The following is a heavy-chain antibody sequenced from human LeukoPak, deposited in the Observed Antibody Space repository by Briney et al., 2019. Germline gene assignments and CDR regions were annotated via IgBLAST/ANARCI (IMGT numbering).Heavy chain of an antibody. CDR1: GGSISSSSYY. CDR2: IYYSGST. Sequence: PSETLSLTCTVSGGSISSSSYYWGWIRQPPGKGLEWIGSIYYSGSTYYNPSLKSRVTISVDTSKNQFSLKLSSVTAADTAVYYCASVVVGAGYYYYYYMDVWGKGTTVTVSS. V-gene: IGHV4-39*07. CDR3: ASVVVGAGYYYYYYMDV. D-gene: IGHD1-26*01. J-gene: IGHJ6*03.